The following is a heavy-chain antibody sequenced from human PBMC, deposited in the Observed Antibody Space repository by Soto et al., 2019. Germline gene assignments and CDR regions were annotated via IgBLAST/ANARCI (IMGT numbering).Heavy chain of an antibody. J-gene: IGHJ6*02. CDR2: IYPGDSHT. D-gene: IGHD6-13*01. Sequence: GESLKISCQASGYSFANYWIAWVRQMPGKGLEWMGIIYPGDSHTTYSPSFQGQVTISSDNSISTAFLQWSSLTASDTAMYYCARGSSYYYYYGMDVWGQGTTVTVSS. CDR3: ARGSSYYYYYGMDV. CDR1: GYSFANYW. V-gene: IGHV5-51*01.